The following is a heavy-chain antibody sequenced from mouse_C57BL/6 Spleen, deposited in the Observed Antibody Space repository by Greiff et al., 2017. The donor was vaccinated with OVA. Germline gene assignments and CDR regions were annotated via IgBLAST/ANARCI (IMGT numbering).Heavy chain of an antibody. V-gene: IGHV3-6*01. CDR2: ISYDGSN. CDR1: GYSITSGYY. CDR3: ARGPFFAY. Sequence: DVKLQESGPGLVKPSQSLSLTCSVTGYSITSGYYWNWIRQFPGNKLEWMGYISYDGSNNYNPSLKNRISITRDTSKNQFFLKLNSVTTEDTATYYCARGPFFAYWGQGTLVTVSA. J-gene: IGHJ3*01.